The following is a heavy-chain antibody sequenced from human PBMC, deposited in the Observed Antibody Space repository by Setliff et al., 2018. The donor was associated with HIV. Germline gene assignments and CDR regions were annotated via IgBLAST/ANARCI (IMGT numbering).Heavy chain of an antibody. CDR2: IDHSGST. CDR3: ARGPAAEGY. CDR1: GGSFNDYY. Sequence: LSLTCAVYGGSFNDYYWTWIRQPPGKGLEWIGEIDHSGSTNCNPSLKSRVTVSVDTSKDQFSLKLTSVAAADTAVYYCARGPAAEGYWGQGTLVTVSS. D-gene: IGHD6-13*01. V-gene: IGHV4-34*01. J-gene: IGHJ4*02.